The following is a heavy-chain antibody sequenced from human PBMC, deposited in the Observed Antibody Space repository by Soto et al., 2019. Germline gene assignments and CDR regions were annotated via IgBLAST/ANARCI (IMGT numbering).Heavy chain of an antibody. CDR3: ARYKAITIFGVVIEPYFDY. Sequence: PSETLSLTCAVYGGSFSGYYWSWIRQPPGKXXEWIGEINHSGSTNYNPSLKSRVTXSXDTSXXQFSLKLSSVTAADTAVYYCARYKAITIFGVVIEPYFDYWGQGTLVPVSS. CDR1: GGSFSGYY. CDR2: INHSGST. J-gene: IGHJ4*02. V-gene: IGHV4-34*01. D-gene: IGHD3-3*01.